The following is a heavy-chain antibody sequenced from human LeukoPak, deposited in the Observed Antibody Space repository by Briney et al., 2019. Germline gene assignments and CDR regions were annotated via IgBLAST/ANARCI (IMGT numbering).Heavy chain of an antibody. CDR2: IWYDGSKK. V-gene: IGHV3-33*01. Sequence: GGSLRLSCAASGFTFSNHGMHWVRQAPGKGLEWVAVIWYDGSKKYYGDSVKGRFTISRDDSKNTLYLQTNSLRAEDTAVYYCAREASDYYRDFWGQGTLVTVSS. D-gene: IGHD3-3*01. CDR1: GFTFSNHG. J-gene: IGHJ4*02. CDR3: AREASDYYRDF.